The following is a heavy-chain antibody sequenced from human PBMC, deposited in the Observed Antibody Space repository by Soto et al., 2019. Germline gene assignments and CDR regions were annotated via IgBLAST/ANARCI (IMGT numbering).Heavy chain of an antibody. Sequence: QVHLVQSGAEMKMPGSSVRVSCASSGGAFSTSDIGWVRQAPGQGLEWMGGIIPVFGAANYAPKFKGRVTITADESTRTAYLEMSSLKPEDTATYYCARDPGSCWSHDAFDVWGPGTSIIVSS. CDR2: IIPVFGAA. D-gene: IGHD3-22*01. CDR1: GGAFSTSD. J-gene: IGHJ3*01. CDR3: ARDPGSCWSHDAFDV. V-gene: IGHV1-69*01.